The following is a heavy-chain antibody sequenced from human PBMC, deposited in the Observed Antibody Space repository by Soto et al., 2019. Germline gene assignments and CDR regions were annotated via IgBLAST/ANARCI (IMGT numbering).Heavy chain of an antibody. CDR1: GFTLSYYN. D-gene: IGHD6-13*01. J-gene: IGHJ3*02. CDR3: ARVMHIEAAGTPAWAFDI. CDR2: ISSSSSTI. V-gene: IGHV3-48*02. Sequence: EVQLVESGGGLVQPGGSLRLSCAASGFTLSYYNMNWVRQAPGKGLEWVSYISSSSSTIYYADSVKGRFTISRDNAKNSLYLQMNSLRDEDTAVYYCARVMHIEAAGTPAWAFDIWGQGTMVTVSS.